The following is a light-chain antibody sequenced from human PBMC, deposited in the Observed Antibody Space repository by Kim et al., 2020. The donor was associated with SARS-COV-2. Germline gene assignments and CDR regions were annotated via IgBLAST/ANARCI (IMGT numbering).Light chain of an antibody. Sequence: SVGDRVTITCRASQRINNRLAWYQQKPGKAPKLLIYDASSLETWVPSRFSGSGSGTEFTLSISSLQPDDFATYYCQQYNGASPLTFGGGTKVEIK. CDR1: QRINNR. CDR3: QQYNGASPLT. J-gene: IGKJ4*01. V-gene: IGKV1-5*01. CDR2: DAS.